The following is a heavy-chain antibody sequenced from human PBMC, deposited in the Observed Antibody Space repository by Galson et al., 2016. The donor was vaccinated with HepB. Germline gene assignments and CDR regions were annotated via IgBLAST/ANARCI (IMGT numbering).Heavy chain of an antibody. CDR3: ALLTGLSHSYYDMDI. J-gene: IGHJ6*02. CDR2: ISGSGGRSVSGTT. Sequence: SLRLSCAVSGFTFSSYAMSWVRQAPGKGLEWVSAISGSGGRSVSGTTYYADSVKGRFTISRDDSKNTLYLQMNSLRAEDTAGYYCALLTGLSHSYYDMDIWGQGTTVTVPS. V-gene: IGHV3-23*01. D-gene: IGHD3-16*01. CDR1: GFTFSSYA.